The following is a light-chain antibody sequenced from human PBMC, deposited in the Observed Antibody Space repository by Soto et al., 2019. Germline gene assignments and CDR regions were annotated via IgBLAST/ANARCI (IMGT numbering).Light chain of an antibody. CDR3: QSYDSSLSGFYV. CDR2: GNS. CDR1: SSNIGAGYD. J-gene: IGLJ1*01. Sequence: QSVLTQPPSLSGAPGQRVTISCTGSSSNIGAGYDVHWYQQLPGTAPKLLIYGNSNRPSGVPDRFSGSKSGTSASLAITGLQAEDEADYCCQSYDSSLSGFYVFGTGTKVTVL. V-gene: IGLV1-40*01.